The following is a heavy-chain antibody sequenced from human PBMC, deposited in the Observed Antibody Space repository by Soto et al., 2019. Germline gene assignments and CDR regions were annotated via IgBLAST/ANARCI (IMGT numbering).Heavy chain of an antibody. Sequence: QVQLVQSWAEVKKPGASVKVSCKASGYTFTSYYMHWVRQAPGQGLDWMGIINHSGGSTSYAQKLQGRATRTRDTATSKVYMELSSLRSADTVVYYCARDARNAYGDSGDYWGQVTLVTVSS. CDR1: GYTFTSYY. CDR3: ARDARNAYGDSGDY. V-gene: IGHV1-46*03. CDR2: INHSGGST. D-gene: IGHD4-17*01. J-gene: IGHJ4*02.